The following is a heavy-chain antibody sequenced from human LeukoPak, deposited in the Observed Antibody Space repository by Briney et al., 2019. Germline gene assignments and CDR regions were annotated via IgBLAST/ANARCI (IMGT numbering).Heavy chain of an antibody. CDR2: ISKDGSDK. Sequence: GGSLRLSCAASGFTFSDYAMHWVRQAPGKGLEWVAVISKDGSDKYYPGSVRGRFTISRDNSKNTIYLQMDSLRAADTAIYYCARDYWWNYDYWGQGTLVTVSS. J-gene: IGHJ4*02. CDR3: ARDYWWNYDY. D-gene: IGHD1-7*01. CDR1: GFTFSDYA. V-gene: IGHV3-30-3*01.